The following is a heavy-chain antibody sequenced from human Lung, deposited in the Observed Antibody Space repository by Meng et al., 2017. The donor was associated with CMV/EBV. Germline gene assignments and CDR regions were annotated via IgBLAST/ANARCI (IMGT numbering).Heavy chain of an antibody. CDR2: INPNSGGT. Sequence: ASVKVSCKASGYTFTGYFMHWVRQAPGQGLEWMGWINPNSGGTNYAQKFQGRVIMTWDTSISSAYMQLSRLTSNDTAVFYCARGGLSTALPEAPSSSSIDNWGHRTLVTFSS. J-gene: IGHJ4*01. CDR3: ARGGLSTALPEAPSSSSIDN. D-gene: IGHD2/OR15-2a*01. CDR1: GYTFTGYF. V-gene: IGHV1-2*02.